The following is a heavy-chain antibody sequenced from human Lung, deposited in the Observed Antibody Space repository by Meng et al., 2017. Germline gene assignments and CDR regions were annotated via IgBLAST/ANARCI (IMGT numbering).Heavy chain of an antibody. CDR2: IKSKTDGETT. J-gene: IGHJ4*02. CDR1: GFTFSNAW. CDR3: QWLSTHPPDC. V-gene: IGHV3-15*01. Sequence: VKLVGCGGGLVEPGGSLRLSCATSGFTFSNAWMSWVRQTPGKGLEWLGRIKSKTDGETTDYAAPVKGRFSISRDDAKNTLYLQMNSLKTEDTAVYYCQWLSTHPPDCWGQGTLVTVSS. D-gene: IGHD3-22*01.